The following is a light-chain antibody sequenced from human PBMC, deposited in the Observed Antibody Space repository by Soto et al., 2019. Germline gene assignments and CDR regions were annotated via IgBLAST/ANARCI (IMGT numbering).Light chain of an antibody. CDR2: AAS. CDR1: RDVGSD. CDR3: LQDYGDSWT. Sequence: QMTQSRSSLSASVGEKIIITCRASRDVGSDVSWYQQKPGQAPKLLIYAASNLYTGVPSRFSGSRSGTEFTLTISSLQPEDFASYYCLQDYGDSWTFDQGTKVEIE. J-gene: IGKJ1*01. V-gene: IGKV1-6*01.